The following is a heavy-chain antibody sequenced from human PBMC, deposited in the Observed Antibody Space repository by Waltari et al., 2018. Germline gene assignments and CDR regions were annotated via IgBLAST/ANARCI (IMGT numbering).Heavy chain of an antibody. J-gene: IGHJ6*02. D-gene: IGHD3-3*01. Sequence: QVQLVQSGAEVKKPGSSVKVSCKASGGTFSSYAISWVRQAPGQGLEWMGGIIPIYGTANYAQKFQGRVTMTTDESTSTAYMELSSLRSEDTAVYYCARAGYDFWRRLLYGMDVWGQGTTVTVSS. CDR1: GGTFSSYA. CDR3: ARAGYDFWRRLLYGMDV. CDR2: IIPIYGTA. V-gene: IGHV1-69*05.